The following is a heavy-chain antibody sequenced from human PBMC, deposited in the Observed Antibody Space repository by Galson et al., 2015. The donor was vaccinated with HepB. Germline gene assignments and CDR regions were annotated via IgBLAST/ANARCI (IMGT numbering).Heavy chain of an antibody. Sequence: SLRLSCAASGFTVSSNYMSWVRQAPGKGLERVSVIYSGGSTYYADSVKGRFTISRDNSKNTLYLQMNSLRAEDTAVYYCARIGSGYDYVPKAFDIWGQGTMVTVSS. J-gene: IGHJ3*02. V-gene: IGHV3-53*01. CDR1: GFTVSSNY. D-gene: IGHD5-12*01. CDR3: ARIGSGYDYVPKAFDI. CDR2: IYSGGST.